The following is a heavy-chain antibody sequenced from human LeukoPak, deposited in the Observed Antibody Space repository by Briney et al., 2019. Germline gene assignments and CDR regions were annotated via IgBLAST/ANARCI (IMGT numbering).Heavy chain of an antibody. CDR1: GGSISSYY. J-gene: IGHJ4*02. D-gene: IGHD2-21*02. Sequence: SSETLSLTCTVSGGSISSYYWSWIRQPAGKGLEWIGRIYTSGSTNYNPSLKRRVTISVDKSKNQFSLKLSSVTAADTAVYYCARYDCGGDCYLDCWGQGTLVTVSS. V-gene: IGHV4-4*07. CDR2: IYTSGST. CDR3: ARYDCGGDCYLDC.